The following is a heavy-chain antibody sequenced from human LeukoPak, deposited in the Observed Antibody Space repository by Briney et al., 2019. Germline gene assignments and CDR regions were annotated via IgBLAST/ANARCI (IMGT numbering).Heavy chain of an antibody. Sequence: GGSLRLSCAASGFTFSSYAMSWVRQAPGKGLEWVSAISGSGGSTYYADSVKGRFTISRDNSKNTLYLQINSLRAEDTAVYYCAKDPTYYDSSVVDYWGQGTLVTVSS. CDR1: GFTFSSYA. CDR2: ISGSGGST. D-gene: IGHD3-22*01. J-gene: IGHJ4*02. CDR3: AKDPTYYDSSVVDY. V-gene: IGHV3-23*01.